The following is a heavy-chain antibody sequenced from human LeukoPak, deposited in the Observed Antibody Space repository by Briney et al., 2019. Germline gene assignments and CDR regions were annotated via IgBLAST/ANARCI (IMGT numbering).Heavy chain of an antibody. CDR3: ARQGEGGRAFDI. V-gene: IGHV4-30-4*08. J-gene: IGHJ3*02. D-gene: IGHD1-26*01. CDR2: IYYSGST. Sequence: SQTLSLTCTVSGGSISSGDYYWSWIRQPPGKGLEWIGYIYYSGSTYYNPSLKSRVTISVDTSKNQFSLKLSSVTAADTAVYYCARQGEGGRAFDIWGQGTMVTVSS. CDR1: GGSISSGDYY.